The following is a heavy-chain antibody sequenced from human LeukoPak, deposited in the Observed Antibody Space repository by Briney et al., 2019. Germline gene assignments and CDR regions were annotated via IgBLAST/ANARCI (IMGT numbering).Heavy chain of an antibody. Sequence: ASVKVSCKASGYTFTDYYIHWVRQAPGQGLEWMGWINPNSGGTNYAQKFQGRVTMTRDSSISTAYMELSRLTSDDTAVYYCARDMTGGIWARATSFDHWGQGTLVTVSS. D-gene: IGHD1-14*01. V-gene: IGHV1-2*02. CDR1: GYTFTDYY. CDR2: INPNSGGT. J-gene: IGHJ4*02. CDR3: ARDMTGGIWARATSFDH.